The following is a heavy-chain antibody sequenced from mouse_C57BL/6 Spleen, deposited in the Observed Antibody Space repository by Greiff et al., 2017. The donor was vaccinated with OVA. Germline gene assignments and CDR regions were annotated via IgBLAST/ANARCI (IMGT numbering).Heavy chain of an antibody. CDR3: ALTGPYYCDY. V-gene: IGHV1-80*01. Sequence: QVQLKESGAELVKPGASVTISCKASGYAFSSYWMNWVKQRPGKGLAWIGQIYPGDGDTNYNGKFKGKATLTADKSSSTAYMQRSSLTSEDSAVYVCALTGPYYCDYWGQGTTLTVSS. CDR1: GYAFSSYW. CDR2: IYPGDGDT. J-gene: IGHJ2*01. D-gene: IGHD4-1*01.